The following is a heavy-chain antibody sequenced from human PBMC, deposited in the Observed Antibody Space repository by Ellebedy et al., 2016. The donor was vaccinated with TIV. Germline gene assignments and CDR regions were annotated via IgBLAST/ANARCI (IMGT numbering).Heavy chain of an antibody. J-gene: IGHJ3*02. V-gene: IGHV3-7*01. CDR1: RFPFSSYW. D-gene: IGHD4-17*01. Sequence: GESLKISCAAARFPFSSYWMSWVRQAPGKGLEWVANIRQDGSAKYYVDSVKGRFSISRDNAKNSLYLQMNSLRAEDTAVYYCASDGSYGDFLSPTHAFEMWGQGTMITVSS. CDR3: ASDGSYGDFLSPTHAFEM. CDR2: IRQDGSAK.